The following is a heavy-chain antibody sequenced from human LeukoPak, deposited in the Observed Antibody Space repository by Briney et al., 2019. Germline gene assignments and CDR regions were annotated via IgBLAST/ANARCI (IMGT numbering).Heavy chain of an antibody. D-gene: IGHD6-19*01. J-gene: IGHJ4*02. Sequence: SETLSLTCAVYGGSFSGYYWSWIRQPPGKGLEWIGEINHSGSTNYNPSLKSRVTISVDTSKNQFSLKLSSVTAAGTAVYYCARGRAVAGWSRYYFDYWGQGTLVTVSS. CDR1: GGSFSGYY. CDR2: INHSGST. V-gene: IGHV4-34*01. CDR3: ARGRAVAGWSRYYFDY.